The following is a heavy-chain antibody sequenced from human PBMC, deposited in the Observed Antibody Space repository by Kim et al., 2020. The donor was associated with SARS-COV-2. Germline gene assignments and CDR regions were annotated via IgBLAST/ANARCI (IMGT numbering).Heavy chain of an antibody. CDR3: AKERVVPATWDAFDI. D-gene: IGHD2-15*01. CDR1: GFSFSSFA. V-gene: IGHV3-23*01. Sequence: GGSLRLSCAASGFSFSSFAMTWVRQAPGKGLEWKGLVWVSTISGSGARTYYADSVKGRFTISRDNSENTLYLQINTLRAEDTAVYHCAKERVVPATWDAFDIWRQGTMVTVSS. CDR2: ISGSGART. J-gene: IGHJ3*02.